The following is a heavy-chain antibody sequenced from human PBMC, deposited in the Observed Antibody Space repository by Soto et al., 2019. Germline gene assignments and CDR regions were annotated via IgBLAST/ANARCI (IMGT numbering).Heavy chain of an antibody. J-gene: IGHJ4*02. V-gene: IGHV4-30-4*01. CDR2: IYYSGST. D-gene: IGHD3-3*01. Sequence: SETLSLTCTVSGCSISSADYYWSSIPQPPGKGLEWIGYIYYSGSTYYNPSLKSRVTISVDTSKNQFSLKLSSVTAADTAVYYCARSDLYYDFWSGYFDYWGQGTRVT. CDR3: ARSDLYYDFWSGYFDY. CDR1: GCSISSADYY.